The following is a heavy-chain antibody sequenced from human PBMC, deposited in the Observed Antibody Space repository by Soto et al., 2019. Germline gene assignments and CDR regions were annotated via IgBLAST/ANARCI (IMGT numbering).Heavy chain of an antibody. CDR2: IGGSGGYK. V-gene: IGHV3-23*01. D-gene: IGHD6-13*01. J-gene: IGHJ4*02. Sequence: EVQLLESVGGLVQPGGSLRLSCAASGFFFSSYAMSWVRQAPGKGLEWVSGIGGSGGYKSYADSVKGRFTISRDNSKNTLYLQMESLGAEDTAVYYCAKDAAMVSSTFNYFDYWGQGTLVAVSS. CDR3: AKDAAMVSSTFNYFDY. CDR1: GFFFSSYA.